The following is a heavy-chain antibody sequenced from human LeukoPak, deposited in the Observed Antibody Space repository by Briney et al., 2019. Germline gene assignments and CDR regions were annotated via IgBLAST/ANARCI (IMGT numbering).Heavy chain of an antibody. J-gene: IGHJ5*02. D-gene: IGHD5-18*01. V-gene: IGHV3-23*01. Sequence: PGGSLRLSYAASGFTFRSYAMSWVRQAPGKGLEWVSVISGNGGRTYYADSVKGRFTISRDNSKNTLYLQMNSLRAEDTAVYYCAKVRDLDTVLGRFDNWGQGTLVTVSS. CDR2: ISGNGGRT. CDR3: AKVRDLDTVLGRFDN. CDR1: GFTFRSYA.